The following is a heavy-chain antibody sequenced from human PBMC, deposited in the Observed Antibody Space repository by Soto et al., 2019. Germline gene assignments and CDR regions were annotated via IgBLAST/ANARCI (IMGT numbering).Heavy chain of an antibody. CDR2: LDGAGGST. Sequence: PGGPLRLPFLVLGLTFSDFAITWFRHVPGRAREWVASLDGAGGSTNYAESVRGRFSISRDNSQNTLFLQMKRLTVDDTAIYYCAAPRDEYGSGVSWFTYGMDIWGQGTTVTVSS. CDR3: AAPRDEYGSGVSWFTYGMDI. D-gene: IGHD3-10*01. J-gene: IGHJ6*02. V-gene: IGHV3-23*01. CDR1: GLTFSDFA.